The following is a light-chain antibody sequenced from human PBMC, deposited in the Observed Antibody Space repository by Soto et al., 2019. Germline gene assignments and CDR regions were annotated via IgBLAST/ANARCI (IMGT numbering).Light chain of an antibody. CDR3: SSYTSSSTLVV. J-gene: IGLJ2*01. CDR2: DVS. Sequence: QSALTQPASVSGSPGQSITISCTGTSSDVGGYNYVSCYQQHPDKAPKLMIYDVSNRPSGVSNLFSGSKSGNTASLTISGLQAEDEADYYCSSYTSSSTLVVFGGGTKLTVL. CDR1: SSDVGGYNY. V-gene: IGLV2-14*01.